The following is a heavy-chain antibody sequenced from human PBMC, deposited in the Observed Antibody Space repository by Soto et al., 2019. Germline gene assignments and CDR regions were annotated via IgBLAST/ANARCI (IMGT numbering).Heavy chain of an antibody. D-gene: IGHD3-22*01. Sequence: ASVKVSCKASGGTFSSYAISWVRQAPGQGLEWMGGIIPIFGTANYAQKFQGRVTITADESTSTAYMELSSLRSEDTAVYYCARANTYYYDSSGYYGFAYWGQGTLVTVSS. CDR1: GGTFSSYA. CDR3: ARANTYYYDSSGYYGFAY. J-gene: IGHJ4*02. CDR2: IIPIFGTA. V-gene: IGHV1-69*13.